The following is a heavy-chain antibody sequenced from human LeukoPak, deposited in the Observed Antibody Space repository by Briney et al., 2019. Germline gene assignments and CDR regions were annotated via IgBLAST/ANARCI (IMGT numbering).Heavy chain of an antibody. Sequence: GGSLRLSCAASGFTFSSYSMNWVRQAPGKGLEWVSSISSSSSYIYYADSVKGRFTTSRDNAKNSLYLQMNSLRAEDTAVYYCASLGYCSGGSCSRGSFDPWGQGTLVTVSS. V-gene: IGHV3-21*01. J-gene: IGHJ5*02. CDR2: ISSSSSYI. D-gene: IGHD2-15*01. CDR1: GFTFSSYS. CDR3: ASLGYCSGGSCSRGSFDP.